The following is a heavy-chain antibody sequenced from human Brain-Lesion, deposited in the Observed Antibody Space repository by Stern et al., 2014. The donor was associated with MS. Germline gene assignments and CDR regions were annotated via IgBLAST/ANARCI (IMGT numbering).Heavy chain of an antibody. V-gene: IGHV3-9*01. CDR2: INWNSGSL. Sequence: EVHLVESGGGLVQPGRSLILSCAASGFTFDDFAMHWVRQAPGKGLEWVSGINWNSGSLAYADSVKGRFSISRDSAKNSLFLQMNSLRPEDTALYYCTKDSGYFSGLFDSWGQGTLVTVSS. D-gene: IGHD3-22*01. CDR3: TKDSGYFSGLFDS. CDR1: GFTFDDFA. J-gene: IGHJ4*02.